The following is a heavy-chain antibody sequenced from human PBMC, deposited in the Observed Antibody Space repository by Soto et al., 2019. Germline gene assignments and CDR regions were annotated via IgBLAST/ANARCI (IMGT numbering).Heavy chain of an antibody. V-gene: IGHV3-74*01. CDR3: ARDRSYSLDV. CDR2: INSDGSST. CDR1: GSTFSNGW. Sequence: PGGSLRLSCAVSGSTFSNGWMHWVRQAPGKGLVWVSHINSDGSSTNYADFVKGRFTIARDNAKNTVYLQMNSLRAEDTAVYYRARDRSYSLDVWGQGTTVTVSS. J-gene: IGHJ6*02.